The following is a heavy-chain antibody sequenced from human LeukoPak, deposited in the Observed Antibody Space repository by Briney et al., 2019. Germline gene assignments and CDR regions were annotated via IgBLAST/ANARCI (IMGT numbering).Heavy chain of an antibody. CDR1: GGSISSGDYY. J-gene: IGHJ4*02. D-gene: IGHD3-22*01. CDR3: GRGFSLYYDWSGFEGYFDY. V-gene: IGHV4-30-4*01. CDR2: IYYSGRT. Sequence: SQTLSLTCTVSGGSISSGDYYWSWIRQPPGKGLEWIGYIYYSGRTYYNPSLKSRVTISVDTSKNQFSLKLSSVTAADTAVYYCGRGFSLYYDWSGFEGYFDYWGQGTLVTVSS.